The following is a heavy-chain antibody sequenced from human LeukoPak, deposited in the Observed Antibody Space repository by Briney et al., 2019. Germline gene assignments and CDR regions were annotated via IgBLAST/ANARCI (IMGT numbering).Heavy chain of an antibody. CDR2: IYYSGRT. Sequence: PSETLSLTCSVSGGSVSRSDSYWDWIRQPPGKGLEWIGTIYYSGRTCYSPSLKSRVTMSVDPSNNQFSLNLRSGTAADTAVYYCARRRYYDGSGYLEWGQGTLLSVSS. CDR1: GGSVSRSDSY. CDR3: ARRRYYDGSGYLE. D-gene: IGHD3-22*01. V-gene: IGHV4-39*01. J-gene: IGHJ1*01.